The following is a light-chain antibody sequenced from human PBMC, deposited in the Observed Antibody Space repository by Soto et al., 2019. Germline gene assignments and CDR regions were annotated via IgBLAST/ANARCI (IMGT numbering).Light chain of an antibody. V-gene: IGLV7-46*01. CDR1: TGAVTNGHY. CDR3: LLSYNGPYV. J-gene: IGLJ1*01. CDR2: DTT. Sequence: QALVTQEPSLTVSPGGTVTLTCGSSTGAVTNGHYPYWFQQKPGRAPRTLIYDTTNRHSWTPARFSGSLLGGKAALTLSGAQPEDEAEYYCLLSYNGPYVFGTGTKVTVL.